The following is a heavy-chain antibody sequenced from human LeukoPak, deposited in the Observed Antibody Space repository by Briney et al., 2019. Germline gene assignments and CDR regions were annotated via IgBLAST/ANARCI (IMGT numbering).Heavy chain of an antibody. J-gene: IGHJ5*02. Sequence: VKPSETLSLTCTASGGSISSYYWSWIRQPPGKGLEWIGYIYYSGSTNYNPSLKSRVTISVDTSKNQFSLKLSSVTAADTAVYYCARGSAAVGWFDPWGQGTLVTVSS. D-gene: IGHD6-13*01. V-gene: IGHV4-59*08. CDR3: ARGSAAVGWFDP. CDR2: IYYSGST. CDR1: GGSISSYY.